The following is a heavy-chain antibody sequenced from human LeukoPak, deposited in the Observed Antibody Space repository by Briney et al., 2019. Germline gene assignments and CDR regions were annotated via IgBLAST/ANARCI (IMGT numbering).Heavy chain of an antibody. CDR2: IIPIFGAA. D-gene: IGHD6-19*01. CDR3: ARDRVAVAGPDAFDI. Sequence: ASVKVSCKASGGTFSSYAISWVRQAPGQGLEWMGSIIPIFGAANYAQKFQGRVTITTDESTSTAYMELSSLRSEDTAVYYCARDRVAVAGPDAFDIWGQGTMVTVSS. V-gene: IGHV1-69*05. CDR1: GGTFSSYA. J-gene: IGHJ3*02.